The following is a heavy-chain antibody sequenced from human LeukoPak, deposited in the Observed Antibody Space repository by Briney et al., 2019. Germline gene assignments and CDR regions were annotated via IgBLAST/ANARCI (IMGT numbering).Heavy chain of an antibody. Sequence: SETLSLTCTVSGGSISSSNYYWGWIRQPPGKGLEWIGYIYYSGSTNYNPSLKSRVTISVDTSKNQFSLKLSSVTAADTAVYYCARTRGESIAARPPHDAFDIRGQGTMVTVSS. J-gene: IGHJ3*02. CDR1: GGSISSSNYY. CDR2: IYYSGST. V-gene: IGHV4-61*05. CDR3: ARTRGESIAARPPHDAFDI. D-gene: IGHD6-6*01.